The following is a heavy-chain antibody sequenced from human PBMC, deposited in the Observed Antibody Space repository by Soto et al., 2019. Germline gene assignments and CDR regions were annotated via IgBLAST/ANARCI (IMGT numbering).Heavy chain of an antibody. V-gene: IGHV6-1*01. CDR1: GDSVSSNSAT. Sequence: PSHTLSLTCAISGDSVSSNSATLNWIRQSPSRGLEWLGRTYYRSKWYNDYAVSVKSRITINPDTSKNQLSLQLNSVTPEDTAVYFCARSNSYGPPLDYWGQGALVTVSS. D-gene: IGHD5-18*01. J-gene: IGHJ4*02. CDR3: ARSNSYGPPLDY. CDR2: TYYRSKWYN.